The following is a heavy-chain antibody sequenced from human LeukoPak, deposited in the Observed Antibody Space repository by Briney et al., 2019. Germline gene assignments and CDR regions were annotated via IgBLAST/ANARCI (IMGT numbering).Heavy chain of an antibody. CDR3: AREWLYNDAFDI. CDR1: GGTFSSYA. Sequence: SVKVSCKASGGTFSSYAISWVRQAPGQGLEWMGGIIPIFGTANYAQKFQGRVTITADESTSTAYMELSSLRSEDTAVYYCAREWLYNDAFDIWGQGTMVTVSS. V-gene: IGHV1-69*13. CDR2: IIPIFGTA. D-gene: IGHD3-22*01. J-gene: IGHJ3*02.